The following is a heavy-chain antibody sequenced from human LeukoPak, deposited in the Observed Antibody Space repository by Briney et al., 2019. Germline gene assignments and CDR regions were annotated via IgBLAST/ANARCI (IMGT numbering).Heavy chain of an antibody. D-gene: IGHD3-10*02. CDR3: ARGGAYDYVVLDV. CDR1: AFTFSSYA. J-gene: IGHJ4*02. V-gene: IGHV3-23*01. Sequence: GVSVRLSCAASAFTFSSYAMNWVRQAPGKGLEWVSGISGGGGSTYYAASVKGRFTISRENSKNTRYLQIDSLRADDTAVYYCARGGAYDYVVLDVWGQGTLVTV. CDR2: ISGGGGST.